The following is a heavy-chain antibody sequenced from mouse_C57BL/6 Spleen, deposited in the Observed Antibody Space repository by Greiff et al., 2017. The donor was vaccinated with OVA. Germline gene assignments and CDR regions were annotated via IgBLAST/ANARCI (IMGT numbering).Heavy chain of an antibody. CDR2: IDPEDGET. D-gene: IGHD6-1*01. V-gene: IGHV14-2*01. CDR1: GFNIKDYY. CDR3: ARSDATGDYFDY. J-gene: IGHJ2*01. Sequence: VQLQQSGAELVKPGASVKLSCTASGFNIKDYYMHWVKQRTEQGLEWIGRIDPEDGETKSAPKFQGKATITADTSSNPAYLQLSSLTSEDTAVYYCARSDATGDYFDYWGQGTTLTVSS.